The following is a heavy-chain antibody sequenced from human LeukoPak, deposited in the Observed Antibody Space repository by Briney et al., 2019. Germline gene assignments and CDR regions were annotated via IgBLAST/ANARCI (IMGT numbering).Heavy chain of an antibody. CDR2: ISYDGNNK. V-gene: IGHV3-30-3*01. D-gene: IGHD1-26*01. CDR1: GFTFSSYA. Sequence: GRSLRLSCAASGFTFSSYAMHWVRQAPGKGLEGVAVISYDGNNKYYADSVKGRFTISRDNSKNTLDLQMNSLRAEDTAVYYCARGQKIVGATWTLMLSWGQGTTVTVSS. J-gene: IGHJ6*02. CDR3: ARGQKIVGATWTLMLS.